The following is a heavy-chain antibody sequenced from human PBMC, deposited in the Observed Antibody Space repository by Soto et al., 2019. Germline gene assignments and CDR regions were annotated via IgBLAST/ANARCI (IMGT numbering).Heavy chain of an antibody. CDR2: ISSNGGST. J-gene: IGHJ4*02. D-gene: IGHD3-16*02. Sequence: GGSLRLSCSASGFTFSSYAMHWVRQAPGKGLEYVSAISSNGGSTYYADSVKGRFTISRDNSKNTLYLQMSSLRAEDTAVYYCVKARYEYLWGNYRSTGNFDSWGQGALVTVSS. CDR1: GFTFSSYA. V-gene: IGHV3-64D*06. CDR3: VKARYEYLWGNYRSTGNFDS.